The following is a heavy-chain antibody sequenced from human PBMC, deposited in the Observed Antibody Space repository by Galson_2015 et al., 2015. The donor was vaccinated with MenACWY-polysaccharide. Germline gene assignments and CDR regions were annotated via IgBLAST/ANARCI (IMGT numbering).Heavy chain of an antibody. CDR3: AKDTGPGEYAYSWGTVDI. D-gene: IGHD3-10*01. CDR1: GFTFSSYA. CDR2: VSASGGST. V-gene: IGHV3-23*01. J-gene: IGHJ3*02. Sequence: SLRLSCAASGFTFSSYAMSWVRQAPGKGLEWVSGVSASGGSTVYTDSAKGRFTKSRDNSKRSLYLQMNSLRAEDTAVYYCAKDTGPGEYAYSWGTVDIWGRGTMVTVSS.